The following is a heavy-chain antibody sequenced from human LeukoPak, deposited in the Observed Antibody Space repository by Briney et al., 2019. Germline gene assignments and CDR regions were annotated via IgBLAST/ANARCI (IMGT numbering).Heavy chain of an antibody. V-gene: IGHV3-23*01. D-gene: IGHD6-19*01. CDR3: ARPAGYSSGYYYYGMDV. CDR1: GFTFSSNA. CDR2: ISGSGGST. Sequence: GGSLRLSCAASGFTFSSNAMSWVRQAPGKGLEWVSAISGSGGSTYYADSVKGRFTISRDNSKNTLYLQMNSLRAEDTAVYYCARPAGYSSGYYYYGMDVWGQGTTVTVSS. J-gene: IGHJ6*02.